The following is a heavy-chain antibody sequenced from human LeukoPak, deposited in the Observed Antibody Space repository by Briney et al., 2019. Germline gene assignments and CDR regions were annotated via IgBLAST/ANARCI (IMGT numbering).Heavy chain of an antibody. V-gene: IGHV4-34*01. J-gene: IGHJ4*02. Sequence: SETLSLTCAVYGGSFSGYYWSWIRQPPGKGLEWIGEINHSGSTNYNPSLKSRVTISVDTSKNQFSLKLSSVTAADTAVYYCARGVLNDDFWSGYPAYFDYWGQGTLVTVSS. CDR2: INHSGST. CDR3: ARGVLNDDFWSGYPAYFDY. D-gene: IGHD3-3*01. CDR1: GGSFSGYY.